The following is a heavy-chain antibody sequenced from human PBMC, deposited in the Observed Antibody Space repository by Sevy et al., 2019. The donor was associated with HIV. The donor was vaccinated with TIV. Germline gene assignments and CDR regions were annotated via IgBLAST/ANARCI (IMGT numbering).Heavy chain of an antibody. CDR2: IYGSRGVT. V-gene: IGHV3-23*01. D-gene: IGHD2-21*01. CDR3: ARVMRRILWWSLDS. J-gene: IGHJ4*02. Sequence: GGSLRLSCAASGFTFSSYALNWVRQAPGKGLEWVSTIYGSRGVTYYADYVKGRFTISRDNSKNTLYLQMNSLRTEDTAVYYCARVMRRILWWSLDSWGQGTLVTVSS. CDR1: GFTFSSYA.